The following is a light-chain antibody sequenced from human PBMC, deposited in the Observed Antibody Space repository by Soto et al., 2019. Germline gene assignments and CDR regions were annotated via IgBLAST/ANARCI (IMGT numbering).Light chain of an antibody. CDR3: HQRSNWPPFT. J-gene: IGKJ4*01. CDR1: QSFRGL. Sequence: EVVLTQSPVTLSLSPGERATLSCMASQSFRGLLAWYQQKPGQAPRLLIYGASNRATGIPDRFIGSGSGTDFTLTISSLEPEDFAIYYCHQRSNWPPFTFGGGTKVDIK. CDR2: GAS. V-gene: IGKV3-11*01.